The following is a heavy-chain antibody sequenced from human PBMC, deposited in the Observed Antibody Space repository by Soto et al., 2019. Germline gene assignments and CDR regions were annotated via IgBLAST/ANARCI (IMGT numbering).Heavy chain of an antibody. CDR1: GFTFTNYW. D-gene: IGHD3-22*01. Sequence: EKSLKISCKGSGFTFTNYWIAWVRQMPGKGLEWMGIIYPGDSKTRYSPSFQGQVTISADKSISTAFLHWSSLKASDTAMYYCARNPNDYDSSGYYYSDSWGQGTQVPVSS. CDR3: ARNPNDYDSSGYYYSDS. CDR2: IYPGDSKT. J-gene: IGHJ4*02. V-gene: IGHV5-51*01.